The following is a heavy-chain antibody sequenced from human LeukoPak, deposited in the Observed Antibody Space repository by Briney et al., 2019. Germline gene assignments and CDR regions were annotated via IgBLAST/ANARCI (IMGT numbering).Heavy chain of an antibody. Sequence: GASVKVSCKASGYTFTSYGISWVRQAPGQGLEWMGWISGYNGNTNSAQKLQGRVSMTTDTSTSTAYMELSSLRSEDTAVYYCARDYGDSSSWYGGYWGQGTLVTVSS. J-gene: IGHJ4*02. CDR1: GYTFTSYG. CDR3: ARDYGDSSSWYGGY. V-gene: IGHV1-18*01. D-gene: IGHD6-13*01. CDR2: ISGYNGNT.